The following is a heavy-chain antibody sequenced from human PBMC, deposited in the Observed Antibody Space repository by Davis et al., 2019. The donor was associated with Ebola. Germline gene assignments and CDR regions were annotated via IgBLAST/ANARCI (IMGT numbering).Heavy chain of an antibody. V-gene: IGHV1-69*02. CDR3: ARGYYGSCYTYGDH. Sequence: SVPFSCKASGFPFLSYTISWVRPAPGHGLEWMGRIIPILGIANYAQKLQGRVTMTTDTSTSTAYMELRSLRSDDTAVYYCARGYYGSCYTYGDHWGQGTLVTVSS. J-gene: IGHJ4*02. CDR1: GFPFLSYT. CDR2: IIPILGIA. D-gene: IGHD2-2*02.